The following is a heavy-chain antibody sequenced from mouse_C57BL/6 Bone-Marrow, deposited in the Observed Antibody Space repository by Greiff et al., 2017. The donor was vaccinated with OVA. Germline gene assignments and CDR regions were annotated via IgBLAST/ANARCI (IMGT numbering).Heavy chain of an antibody. CDR2: ISDGGSYT. Sequence: EVKLMESGGGLVKPGGSLKLSCAASGFTFSSYAMSWVRQTPEKRLEWVATISDGGSYTYYPDNVKGRFTISRDNAKNNLYLQMTSLRSEDTAMYYCARNYGSCFDYWGQGTTLTVSS. D-gene: IGHD1-1*01. V-gene: IGHV5-4*03. J-gene: IGHJ2*01. CDR3: ARNYGSCFDY. CDR1: GFTFSSYA.